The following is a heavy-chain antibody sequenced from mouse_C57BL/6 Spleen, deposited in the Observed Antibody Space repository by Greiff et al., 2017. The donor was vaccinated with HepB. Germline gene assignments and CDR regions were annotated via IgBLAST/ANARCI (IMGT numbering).Heavy chain of an antibody. D-gene: IGHD1-1*01. Sequence: QVHVKQSGPELVKPGASVKISCKASGYAFSSSWMNWVKQRPGKGLEWIGRIYPGDGDTNYNGKFKGKATLTADKSSSTAYMQLSSLTSEDSAVYFCAREDYYGSSYEDWGQGTTLTVSS. J-gene: IGHJ2*01. V-gene: IGHV1-82*01. CDR1: GYAFSSSW. CDR2: IYPGDGDT. CDR3: AREDYYGSSYED.